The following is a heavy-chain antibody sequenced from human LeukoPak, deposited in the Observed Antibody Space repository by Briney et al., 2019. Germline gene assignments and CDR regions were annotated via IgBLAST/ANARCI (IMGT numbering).Heavy chain of an antibody. CDR1: GFTVINET. CDR3: AKEGYSYGKFDY. Sequence: GGSLRLSCAASGFTVINETMSWVRQAPGKGLEWVSAISGSGGSTYYADSVKGRFTISRDNSKNTLYLQMNSLRAEDTAVYYCAKEGYSYGKFDYWGQGTLVTVSS. D-gene: IGHD5-18*01. CDR2: ISGSGGST. J-gene: IGHJ4*02. V-gene: IGHV3-23*01.